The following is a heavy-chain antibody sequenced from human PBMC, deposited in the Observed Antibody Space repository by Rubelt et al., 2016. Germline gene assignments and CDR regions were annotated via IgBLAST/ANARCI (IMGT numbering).Heavy chain of an antibody. CDR3: ARDQGVAAAGEGNYVDY. CDR1: GFTFSNYA. CDR2: ISSSSSYI. J-gene: IGHJ4*02. Sequence: VQLLDSGGGLVQPGGSLRLSCVTSGFTFSNYAMSWVRQAPGKGLAWVSSISSSSSYIYYADSEKGRFTNPRDNAKNSQCLQKNSLRAEDTAGYYGARDQGVAAAGEGNYVDYWGQGTLVTVSS. D-gene: IGHD6-13*01. V-gene: IGHV3-21*01.